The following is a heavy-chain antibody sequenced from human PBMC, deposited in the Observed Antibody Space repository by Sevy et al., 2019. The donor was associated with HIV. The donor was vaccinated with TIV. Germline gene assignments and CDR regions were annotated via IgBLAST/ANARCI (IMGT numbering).Heavy chain of an antibody. V-gene: IGHV3-53*01. J-gene: IGHJ4*02. CDR2: IWVTVYT. D-gene: IGHD3-3*01. CDR3: ARGNHVSAYYGSFDY. Sequence: GGSLRLSCTVSGFTVGSNFISGVRQAPGRGLEGVSVIWVTVYTYYADSVKGRLTISRDNSTNTVYLDMNSLRAEDTAVYYCARGNHVSAYYGSFDYWGQGTLVTVSS. CDR1: GFTVGSNF.